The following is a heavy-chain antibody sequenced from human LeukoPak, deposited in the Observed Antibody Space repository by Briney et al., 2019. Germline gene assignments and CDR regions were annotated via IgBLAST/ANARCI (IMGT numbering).Heavy chain of an antibody. CDR1: GFSFGNYA. CDR3: VKDPRGTYGTNWFVS. V-gene: IGHV3-23*01. D-gene: IGHD2-21*01. Sequence: GGSLRLSCVASGFSFGNYAMSWVRQAPGKGLQWVSQISGTGGASWYAGFARDRFTISRDNSKKTLYLQMSGLRVEDTAMYYCVKDPRGTYGTNWFVSWGQGTLLIVSS. J-gene: IGHJ5*01. CDR2: ISGTGGAS.